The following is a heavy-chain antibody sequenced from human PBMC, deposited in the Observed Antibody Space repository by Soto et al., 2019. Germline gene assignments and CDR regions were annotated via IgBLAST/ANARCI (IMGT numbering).Heavy chain of an antibody. CDR3: ARVDSGYEKGHYYYYDMDV. J-gene: IGHJ6*02. V-gene: IGHV1-46*01. Sequence: ASVKVSCKSSGYTLTSYYMHWVRQAPGQGLGWMGIINPSGGSTRYAQNFQGRVNMTRDTSTSTVYMELSSLRSEDTAVYYCARVDSGYEKGHYYYYDMDVRGQGTTVTSP. CDR2: INPSGGST. D-gene: IGHD5-12*01. CDR1: GYTLTSYY.